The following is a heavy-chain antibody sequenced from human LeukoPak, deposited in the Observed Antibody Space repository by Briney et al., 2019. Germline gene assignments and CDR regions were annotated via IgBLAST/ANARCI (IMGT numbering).Heavy chain of an antibody. CDR3: ARHAIVGATFNWFDP. D-gene: IGHD1-26*01. J-gene: IGHJ5*02. V-gene: IGHV4-59*08. CDR1: GGSINSYY. Sequence: SETLSLTCTVSGGSINSYYWSWIRQPPGKGLEWIGCIYYGGSTNYNPSLKSRVIISVDMSKNQFSLKLSSVTAADTAVYYCARHAIVGATFNWFDPWGQGTLVTVSS. CDR2: IYYGGST.